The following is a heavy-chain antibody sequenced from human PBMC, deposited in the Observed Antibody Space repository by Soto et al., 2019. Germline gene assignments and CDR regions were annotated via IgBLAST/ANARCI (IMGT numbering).Heavy chain of an antibody. D-gene: IGHD1-26*01. CDR1: GFTFENYA. CDR3: AKDKVGSYYAQFAD. J-gene: IGHJ4*02. CDR2: IRWNSLSI. Sequence: GGSLRLSCAASGFTFENYAMPWVRQAPGKGLEWVSGIRWNSLSITYADSVKGRFTISRDNAKNSLYLHMNTLRPEDTAFYYCAKDKVGSYYAQFADRGQGTLVTVSS. V-gene: IGHV3-9*01.